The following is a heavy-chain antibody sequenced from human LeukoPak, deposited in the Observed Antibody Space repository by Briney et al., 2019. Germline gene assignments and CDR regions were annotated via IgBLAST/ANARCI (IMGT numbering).Heavy chain of an antibody. Sequence: SVKVSCKASGGTFSSYAISWVRQAPGQGLEWMGGIIPIFGTANYAQKFQGRVTITADESTSTAYMELSSLRSEDTAVYYCARRAGSLYNWFDPWGQGTLVTVSS. V-gene: IGHV1-69*13. CDR1: GGTFSSYA. J-gene: IGHJ5*02. CDR3: ARRAGSLYNWFDP. D-gene: IGHD1-1*01. CDR2: IIPIFGTA.